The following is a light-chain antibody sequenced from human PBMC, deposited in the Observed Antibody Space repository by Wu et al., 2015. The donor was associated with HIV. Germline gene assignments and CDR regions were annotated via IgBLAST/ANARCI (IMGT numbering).Light chain of an antibody. V-gene: IGKV3-20*01. CDR3: QQYGGSPPPLT. J-gene: IGKJ4*01. CDR2: GAS. Sequence: EIILTQSPGTLSLSPGERATLSCRASQSVTSTYLAWYQQKPGQAPRLLIYGASSRATGIPDRFSGSGSGTDFTLTISRLEPEDFAVYYCQQYGGSPPPLTFGGGTKGGDQT. CDR1: QSVTSTY.